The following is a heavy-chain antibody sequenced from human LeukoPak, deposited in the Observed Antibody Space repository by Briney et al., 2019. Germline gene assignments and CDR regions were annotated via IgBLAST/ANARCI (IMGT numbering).Heavy chain of an antibody. D-gene: IGHD5-12*01. J-gene: IGHJ4*02. CDR1: GGSISSYY. Sequence: PSETLSLTCTVSGGSISSYYWSWIRQPPGKGLEWIGYIYYSGSTNYNPSLKSRVTISVDTSKNQFSLELSSVTAADTAGYYCARIHSGYDPPYFDYWGQGTLVTVSS. CDR3: ARIHSGYDPPYFDY. CDR2: IYYSGST. V-gene: IGHV4-59*01.